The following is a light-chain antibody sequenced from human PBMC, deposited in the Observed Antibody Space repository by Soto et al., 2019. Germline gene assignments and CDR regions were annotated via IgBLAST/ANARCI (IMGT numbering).Light chain of an antibody. V-gene: IGLV1-47*02. Sequence: QSVLSQPPSASGTPGQGVIISCSGGSSNIGSNYVYWYRLLPGTAPKLVMFSDVTRPPGVSDRFSGSKSGTSASLAISGLRPEDESEYFCAAWDGSLSGWVFGGGTQLTVL. CDR1: SSNIGSNY. CDR3: AAWDGSLSGWV. J-gene: IGLJ3*02. CDR2: SDV.